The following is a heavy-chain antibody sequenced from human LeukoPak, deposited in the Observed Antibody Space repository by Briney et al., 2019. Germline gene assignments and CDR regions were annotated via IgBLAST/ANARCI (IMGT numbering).Heavy chain of an antibody. D-gene: IGHD5-24*01. CDR2: INHSGST. J-gene: IGHJ4*02. CDR3: ASRLDGYYSRPFDY. V-gene: IGHV4-34*01. Sequence: SETLSLTCAVYGGSFSGYYWSWIRQPPGKGLEWIGEINHSGSTNYNPSLKSRVTISVDTSENQFSLKLSSVTAADTAVYYCASRLDGYYSRPFDYWGQGTLVTVSS. CDR1: GGSFSGYY.